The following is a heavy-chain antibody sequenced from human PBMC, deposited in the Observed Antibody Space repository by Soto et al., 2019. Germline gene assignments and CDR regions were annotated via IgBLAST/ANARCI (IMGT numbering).Heavy chain of an antibody. J-gene: IGHJ4*02. CDR2: IYYSGST. V-gene: IGHV4-39*01. CDR1: GGSISSSSYY. Sequence: SETLSLTCTVSGGSISSSSYYWGWIRQPPGKGLEWIGSIYYSGSTYYNPSLKSRVTISVDTSKNQFSLKLSSVTAADTAVYYCARTETTVTTTLFDYWGQGTLVTVSS. D-gene: IGHD4-17*01. CDR3: ARTETTVTTTLFDY.